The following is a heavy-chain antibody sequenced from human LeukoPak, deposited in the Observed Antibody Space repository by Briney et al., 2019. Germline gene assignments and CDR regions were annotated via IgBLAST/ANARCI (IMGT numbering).Heavy chain of an antibody. CDR3: ASDDYGDYNFGY. Sequence: SETLSLTCTVSGGSISSSSYYWGWIRQHPGKGLEWIGYIYYSGNTYYNPSLKSRITISEDTSKNQFSLKLSSVTAADTAVYYCASDDYGDYNFGYWGQGTLVTVSS. J-gene: IGHJ4*02. CDR1: GGSISSSSYY. D-gene: IGHD4-17*01. V-gene: IGHV4-31*03. CDR2: IYYSGNT.